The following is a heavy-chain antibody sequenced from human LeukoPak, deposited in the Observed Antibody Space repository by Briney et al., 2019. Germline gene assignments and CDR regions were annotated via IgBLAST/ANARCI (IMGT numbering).Heavy chain of an antibody. CDR1: GGSLSSSSYY. D-gene: IGHD2-2*01. J-gene: IGHJ4*02. V-gene: IGHV4-39*01. Sequence: SETLSLTCTVSGGSLSSSSYYWGWIRQPPGKGLEWIGSIYYSGSTYYNPSLKSRVTISVDTSKNQFSLKLSSVTAADTAVYYCTPCGPYCSSTSCLGGWGQGTLVTVSS. CDR3: TPCGPYCSSTSCLGG. CDR2: IYYSGST.